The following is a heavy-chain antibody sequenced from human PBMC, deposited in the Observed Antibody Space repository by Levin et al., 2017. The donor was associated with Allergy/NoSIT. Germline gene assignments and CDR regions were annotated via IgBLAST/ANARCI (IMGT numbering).Heavy chain of an antibody. J-gene: IGHJ4*02. Sequence: GSLRLSCAVYGGSFSGYYWSWIRQPPGKGLEWIGEINHSGSTNYNPSLKSRVTISVDTSKNQFSLKLSSVTAADTAVYYCARGGGLWIFGYWGQGTLVTVSS. D-gene: IGHD3-3*01. CDR3: ARGGGLWIFGY. CDR2: INHSGST. V-gene: IGHV4-34*01. CDR1: GGSFSGYY.